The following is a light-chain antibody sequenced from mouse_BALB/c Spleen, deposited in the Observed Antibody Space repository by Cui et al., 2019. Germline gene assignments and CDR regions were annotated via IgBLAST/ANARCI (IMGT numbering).Light chain of an antibody. CDR3: LQYDNLLT. Sequence: DIQMTQSPSSLSASLGGKVTITCKASQDINKYIACYQHKPGKGPRLLIRYTSSLQPGIPSRFSGSGSGRDYSFSISNLEPEDIATYYCLQYDNLLTFGSGTKLEIK. J-gene: IGKJ4*01. V-gene: IGKV19-93*01. CDR2: YTS. CDR1: QDINKY.